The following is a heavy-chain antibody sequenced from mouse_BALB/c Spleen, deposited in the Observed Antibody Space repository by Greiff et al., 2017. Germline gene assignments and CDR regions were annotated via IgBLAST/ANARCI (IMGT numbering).Heavy chain of an antibody. CDR3: ARRDGYYVAMDY. Sequence: EVNLVESGGGLVQPGGSRKLSCAASGFTFSSFGMHWVRQAPEKGLEWVAYISSGSSTIYYADTVKGRFTISRDNPKNTLFLQMTSLRSEDTAMYYCARRDGYYVAMDYWGQGTSVTVSS. CDR2: ISSGSSTI. V-gene: IGHV5-17*02. D-gene: IGHD2-3*01. CDR1: GFTFSSFG. J-gene: IGHJ4*01.